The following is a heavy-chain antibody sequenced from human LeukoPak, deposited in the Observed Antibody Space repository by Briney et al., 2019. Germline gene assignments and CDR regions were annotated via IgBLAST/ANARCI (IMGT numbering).Heavy chain of an antibody. Sequence: SETLSPTCAVYGGSFSGYYWSWIRQPPGKGLEWIGEINHSGSTNYNPSLKSRVTISVDTSKNQFSLKLSSVTAADTAVYYCARGGIAARPYYYYYMDVWGKGTTVTVSS. D-gene: IGHD6-6*01. J-gene: IGHJ6*03. V-gene: IGHV4-34*01. CDR3: ARGGIAARPYYYYYMDV. CDR1: GGSFSGYY. CDR2: INHSGST.